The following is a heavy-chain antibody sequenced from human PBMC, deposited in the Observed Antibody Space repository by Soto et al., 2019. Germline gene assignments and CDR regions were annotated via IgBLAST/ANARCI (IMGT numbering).Heavy chain of an antibody. CDR1: GYTFASYA. J-gene: IGHJ4*02. Sequence: QVQLVQSGAEVKKPGASVKVSCKASGYTFASYAISWMRQAPGQGLEWMGWISAYNRNTNYAQKRQDRVTMTTATPTSTAYMELRSLRSDDTAVYYCARDPPPPDYWGQGTLVTVSS. CDR3: ARDPPPPDY. V-gene: IGHV1-18*01. CDR2: ISAYNRNT.